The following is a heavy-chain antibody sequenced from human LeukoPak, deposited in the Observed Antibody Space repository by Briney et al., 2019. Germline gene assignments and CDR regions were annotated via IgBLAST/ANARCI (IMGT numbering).Heavy chain of an antibody. D-gene: IGHD3-10*01. CDR3: AKDQTQTDPYYYGSGNYGMDV. CDR1: GFTFSSYA. CDR2: ISGSGGST. V-gene: IGHV3-23*01. J-gene: IGHJ6*02. Sequence: PGGSLRLSCAASGFTFSSYAMSWVRQAPGKGLEWVSAISGSGGSTYYADSVKGRFTISRDNSKNTLYLQMNSPRAEDTAVYYCAKDQTQTDPYYYGSGNYGMDVWGQGTTVTVSS.